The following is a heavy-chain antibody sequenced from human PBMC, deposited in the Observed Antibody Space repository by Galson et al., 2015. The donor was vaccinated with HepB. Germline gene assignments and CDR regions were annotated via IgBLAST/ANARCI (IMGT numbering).Heavy chain of an antibody. Sequence: LSLTCTVSGGSVSSSSYYWGWIRQPPGKGLEWIGSFFYSGPTDYNPSLKSRVTISVDTSKNQFSLMLISVTATDTAVYYCAGRYGSGRNWFDPWGQGTLVTVSS. D-gene: IGHD3-10*01. CDR2: FFYSGPT. CDR1: GGSVSSSSYY. CDR3: AGRYGSGRNWFDP. V-gene: IGHV4-39*01. J-gene: IGHJ5*02.